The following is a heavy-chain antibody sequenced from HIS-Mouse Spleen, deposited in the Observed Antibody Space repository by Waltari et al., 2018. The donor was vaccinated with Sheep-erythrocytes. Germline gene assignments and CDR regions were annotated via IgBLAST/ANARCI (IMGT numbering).Heavy chain of an antibody. D-gene: IGHD1-26*01. CDR3: AQTGATTPHFDY. J-gene: IGHJ4*02. V-gene: IGHV1-69*04. CDR1: GGTFSSYA. Sequence: QVQLVQSGAEVKKPGSSEKVSCRVSGGTFSSYAIRWVRQAPGQGLEWMGRIIPILGIANYAQKFQGRVTITADKSTSTAYMELSSLRSEDTAVYYCAQTGATTPHFDYWGEGTLVTVSS. CDR2: IIPILGIA.